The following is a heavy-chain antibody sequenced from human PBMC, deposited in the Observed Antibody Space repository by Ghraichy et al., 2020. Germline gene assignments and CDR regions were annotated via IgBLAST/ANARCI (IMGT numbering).Heavy chain of an antibody. J-gene: IGHJ3*02. Sequence: GGSLNISCAASGFTFSSHYMTWVRQAPGKGLEWVANIKQDGSDTFYLDSVRGRFTISRDNAKNSLYLQMNSLRADDTAVYYCARESVLTGMGDDASDIWGQGTMVTVSS. CDR1: GFTFSSHY. CDR2: IKQDGSDT. CDR3: ARESVLTGMGDDASDI. V-gene: IGHV3-7*03. D-gene: IGHD3-9*01.